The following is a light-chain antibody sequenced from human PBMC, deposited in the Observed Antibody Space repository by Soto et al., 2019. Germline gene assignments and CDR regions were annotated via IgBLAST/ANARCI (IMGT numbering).Light chain of an antibody. J-gene: IGLJ1*01. V-gene: IGLV1-40*01. CDR2: GNS. CDR3: QSYDSSLRSSYV. Sequence: QSVLTQPPSVSGAPGQRVTISCTGSSSNIGAGYDVHWYQQLPGTAPKLLIYGNSNRPSGVPDRFSGSKSGTSASLAITGLQAEDEADYYCQSYDSSLRSSYVLGTGTKVTVL. CDR1: SSNIGAGYD.